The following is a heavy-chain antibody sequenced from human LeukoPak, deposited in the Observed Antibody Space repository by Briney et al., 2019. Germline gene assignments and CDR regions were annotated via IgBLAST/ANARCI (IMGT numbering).Heavy chain of an antibody. CDR1: GYTFTSYA. CDR3: ARDRAVGAAAGTSFPRGFDY. CDR2: IIPIFGTA. D-gene: IGHD6-13*01. V-gene: IGHV1-69*13. J-gene: IGHJ4*02. Sequence: GASVKVSCKASGYTFTSYAISWVRQAPGQGLEWMGGIIPIFGTANYAQKFQGRVTITADESTSTAYMELSSLRSEDTAVYYCARDRAVGAAAGTSFPRGFDYWGQGTLVTVSS.